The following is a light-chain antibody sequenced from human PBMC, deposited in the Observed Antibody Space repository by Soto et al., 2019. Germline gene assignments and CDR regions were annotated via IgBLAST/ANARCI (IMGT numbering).Light chain of an antibody. V-gene: IGKV4-1*01. Sequence: DVVLTQSPDSLAGSLGEMATIICKSSQSALYSSNNMNYLAWYQQKAGQPPKLLIYWASTRESGVPDRFGGSGSGTEFTLTINSLQAEDVAVYYCQQYYSTPWTFGQGTKVDIK. J-gene: IGKJ1*01. CDR2: WAS. CDR3: QQYYSTPWT. CDR1: QSALYSSNNMNY.